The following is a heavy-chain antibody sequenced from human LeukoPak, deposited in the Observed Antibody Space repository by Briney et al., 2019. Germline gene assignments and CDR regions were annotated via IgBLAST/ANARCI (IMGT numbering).Heavy chain of an antibody. CDR2: IASDGRDK. CDR1: GFTFTSHA. CDR3: ARDLARSAHYYFDY. J-gene: IGHJ4*02. V-gene: IGHV3-30*04. D-gene: IGHD6-6*01. Sequence: RPGGSLRLSCTASGFTFTSHAMHWVRQAPGKGLEWATVIASDGRDKHYADSVKGRFTISRDNSKNTFYLQMDSLRTEDTAIYYCARDLARSAHYYFDYWGPGTLVTVSS.